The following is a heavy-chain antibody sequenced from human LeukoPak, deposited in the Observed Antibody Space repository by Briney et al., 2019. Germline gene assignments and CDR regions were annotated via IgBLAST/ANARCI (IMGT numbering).Heavy chain of an antibody. CDR3: ARPRTNDYGGNFDY. V-gene: IGHV3-21*01. CDR2: ISSSSSSYDYE. CDR1: GFTFSSYS. Sequence: GGSLRLSCAASGFTFSSYSMNWVRQAPGKGLEWVSSISSSSSSYDYEYYADSVKGRFTVSRDNTENSLYLQMNNLRAEDTAVYFCARPRTNDYGGNFDYWGQGTLVTVSS. D-gene: IGHD4-23*01. J-gene: IGHJ4*02.